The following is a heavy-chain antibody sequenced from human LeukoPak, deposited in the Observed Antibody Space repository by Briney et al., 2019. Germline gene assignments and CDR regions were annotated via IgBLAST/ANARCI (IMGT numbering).Heavy chain of an antibody. Sequence: PGGSLRLSCAASGFSVSGNWMRWVRQAPGKGLVWVSRINSDGSSTNYADSVRGRFTISRDNAKNSLYLQMNSLRAEDTAVYYCAREALYSSSLDYWGQGTLVTVSS. D-gene: IGHD6-6*01. V-gene: IGHV3-74*01. CDR1: GFSVSGNW. CDR2: INSDGSST. J-gene: IGHJ4*02. CDR3: AREALYSSSLDY.